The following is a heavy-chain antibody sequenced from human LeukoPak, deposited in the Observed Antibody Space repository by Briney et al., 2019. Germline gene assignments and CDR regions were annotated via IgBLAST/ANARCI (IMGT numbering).Heavy chain of an antibody. Sequence: GASVKVSCKGSGYNFDRYGVNWGRQAPGQGLEWGGWISTYIGNTFYAQKFEGRVTMTTDTSTNTVYMDLRSLRSDDTAVYYCARDFQFIAAATPPGYWGQGTLVTVSS. D-gene: IGHD6-13*01. V-gene: IGHV1-18*04. CDR1: GYNFDRYG. CDR3: ARDFQFIAAATPPGY. CDR2: ISTYIGNT. J-gene: IGHJ4*02.